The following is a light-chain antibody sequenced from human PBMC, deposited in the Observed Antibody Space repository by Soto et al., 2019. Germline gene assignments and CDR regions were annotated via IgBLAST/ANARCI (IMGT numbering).Light chain of an antibody. J-gene: IGKJ2*01. CDR1: QSIISY. CDR3: QQSYSIPVT. V-gene: IGKV1-39*01. Sequence: DIQMTQSPSSLSASVGDRVTITCRASQSIISYLNWYQQKPGKAPKLLIHAASSLESGFPSRFSGSGSGTDFTLTISSLQPEDSATYYCQQSYSIPVTFGQGTKVDI. CDR2: AAS.